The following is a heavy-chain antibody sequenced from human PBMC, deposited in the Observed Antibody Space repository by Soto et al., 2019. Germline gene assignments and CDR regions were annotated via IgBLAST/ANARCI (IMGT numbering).Heavy chain of an antibody. V-gene: IGHV4-34*01. J-gene: IGHJ4*02. CDR2: INDSGST. CDR3: ARGVPGY. Sequence: QVQLQQWGAGLLKPSETLSLTCAVYGGSFSGYDWAWIRQSPGKGLEWIGEINDSGSTRYNPSLKSRVXIAVDTSKNQFSLKVTSGTAADTAVYYCARGVPGYWGQGTLVTVSS. CDR1: GGSFSGYD. D-gene: IGHD7-27*01.